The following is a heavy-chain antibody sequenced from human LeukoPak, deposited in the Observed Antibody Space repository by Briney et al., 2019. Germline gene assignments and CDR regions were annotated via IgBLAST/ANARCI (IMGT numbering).Heavy chain of an antibody. Sequence: ASVKVSCTASGYTFTTYFIHWVRQAPGQGLQWMGWINPNNGDTNYAQKFQGRVTLTRDTSISAVYMDLSSLRSDDTAVYYCARFPDSWNYDYWGQGTLVTVSS. D-gene: IGHD1-7*01. CDR3: ARFPDSWNYDY. CDR1: GYTFTTYF. V-gene: IGHV1-2*02. J-gene: IGHJ4*02. CDR2: INPNNGDT.